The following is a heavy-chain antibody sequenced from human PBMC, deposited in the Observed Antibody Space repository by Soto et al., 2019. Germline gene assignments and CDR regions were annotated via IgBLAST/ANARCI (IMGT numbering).Heavy chain of an antibody. CDR3: ARDYGVRGPYYYSMDV. D-gene: IGHD4-17*01. V-gene: IGHV4-39*02. CDR1: GGSVSSISNY. Sequence: QLQLQESGPGLVKPSETLSLTCTVSGGSVSSISNYWGWIRQTPEKGLEWIGSIYYSGPTYYNPSLKSRVTVSVDTSTNPFSLRLSSVTAADTAVYYCARDYGVRGPYYYSMDVWGQGTTVTVSS. J-gene: IGHJ6*02. CDR2: IYYSGPT.